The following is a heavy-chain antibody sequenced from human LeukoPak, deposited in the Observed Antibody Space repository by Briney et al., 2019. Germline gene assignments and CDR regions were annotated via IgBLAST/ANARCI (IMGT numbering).Heavy chain of an antibody. J-gene: IGHJ4*02. D-gene: IGHD3-10*01. CDR2: ISGSGGST. CDR1: GFTFSSYA. CDR3: AKDLGYYGSGSYFHY. Sequence: GGSLRLSCAASGFTFSSYAMSWVRQAPGEGLEWVSAISGSGGSTYYADSVKGRFTISRDNSKNTLYLQMNSLRAEDTAVYYCAKDLGYYGSGSYFHYWGQGTLVTVSS. V-gene: IGHV3-23*01.